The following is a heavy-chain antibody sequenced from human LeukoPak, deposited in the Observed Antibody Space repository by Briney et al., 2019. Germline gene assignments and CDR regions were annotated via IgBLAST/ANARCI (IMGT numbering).Heavy chain of an antibody. CDR2: ISYDGSNK. V-gene: IGHV3-30*03. Sequence: PGGSLRLSCAASGFTFSRHGMHWVRQAPGKGLEWVAVISYDGSNKYYVDSVKGRFTISRDNSKNTVFLQMNSLRAEDTAVYYCARGSEHSYDFTGRGRTKSRLDYWGQGTLVTVSS. CDR3: ARGSEHSYDFTGRGRTKSRLDY. CDR1: GFTFSRHG. D-gene: IGHD3/OR15-3a*01. J-gene: IGHJ4*02.